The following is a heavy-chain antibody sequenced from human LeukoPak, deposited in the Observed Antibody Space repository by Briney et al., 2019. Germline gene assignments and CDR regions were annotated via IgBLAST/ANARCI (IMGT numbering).Heavy chain of an antibody. V-gene: IGHV3-48*04. J-gene: IGHJ4*02. D-gene: IGHD3-10*01. CDR1: GFTFSSYS. Sequence: GGSLRLSCAASGFTFSSYSMNWVRQAPGKGLEWVSYISSSSSTIYYADSVKGRFTISRDNAKNSLYLQMNSLRAEDTAVYYCARGLLSFMVRGVIGFDYWGQGTLVTVSS. CDR2: ISSSSSTI. CDR3: ARGLLSFMVRGVIGFDY.